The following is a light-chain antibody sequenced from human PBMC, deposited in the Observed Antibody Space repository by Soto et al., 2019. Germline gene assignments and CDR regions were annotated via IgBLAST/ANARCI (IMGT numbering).Light chain of an antibody. CDR3: AAWDDSLNGVV. CDR2: SNN. CDR1: SSNIGSNT. J-gene: IGLJ2*01. V-gene: IGLV1-44*01. Sequence: QSVLTQPPSASGTPGQRVTISCSGSSSNIGSNTVNWYQQLPGTAPKLLIYSNNQRPSGVPDRFSGSKSGTSASLAISGRQSEDEADYYCAAWDDSLNGVVFGGGTKVTV.